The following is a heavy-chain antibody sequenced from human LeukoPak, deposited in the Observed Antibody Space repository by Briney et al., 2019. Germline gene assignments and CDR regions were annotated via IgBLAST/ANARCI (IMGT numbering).Heavy chain of an antibody. J-gene: IGHJ4*02. D-gene: IGHD2-8*01. CDR1: GGSFSGYY. V-gene: IGHV4-34*01. CDR2: INHSGST. Sequence: SETLSLTCAVYGGSFSGYYWSWIRQPPGKGLEWIGEINHSGSTNYNPSLKSRVTISVDTSKNQFSLKLSSVTAADTAVYYCARDMANGVFTDYWGQGTLVTVSS. CDR3: ARDMANGVFTDY.